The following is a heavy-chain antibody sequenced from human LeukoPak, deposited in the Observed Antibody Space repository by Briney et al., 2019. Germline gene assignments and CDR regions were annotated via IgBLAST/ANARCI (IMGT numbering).Heavy chain of an antibody. J-gene: IGHJ4*02. CDR2: IIPILGIA. CDR1: GGTFSSYA. CDR3: ASNLYGSGSYYPL. Sequence: SVKVSCKASGGTFSSYAISWVRQAPGQGLEWMGRIIPILGIANYAQKFQGRVTITADKSTSTAYMELSSLRSEDTAVYYCASNLYGSGSYYPLWGQGTLVTVSS. V-gene: IGHV1-69*04. D-gene: IGHD3-10*01.